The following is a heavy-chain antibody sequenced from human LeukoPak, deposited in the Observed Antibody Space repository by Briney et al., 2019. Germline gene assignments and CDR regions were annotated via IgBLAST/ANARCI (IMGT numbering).Heavy chain of an antibody. CDR3: ARGGKATVVTL. V-gene: IGHV4-4*07. CDR1: VGSINSYH. J-gene: IGHJ4*02. D-gene: IGHD4-23*01. Sequence: SETLSLTCNVSVGSINSYHWSWIRQPAGEGLEWIGRLYSSGSFNYNPSLKSRVSMSVDTSKNQFSLKLTSVTAADTAVYFCARGGKATVVTLWGPGILVTVS. CDR2: LYSSGSF.